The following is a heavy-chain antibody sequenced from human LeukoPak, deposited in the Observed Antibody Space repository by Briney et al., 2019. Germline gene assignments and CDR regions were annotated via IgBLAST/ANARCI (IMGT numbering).Heavy chain of an antibody. J-gene: IGHJ2*01. V-gene: IGHV4-39*07. CDR2: GDYSGGT. Sequence: SETLSLTCTVSGDSFTSVTDYWAWIRQPPGKGLEWIATGDYSGGTYYNPSLESRVAISADMSKNQFSLKLSSVTAADTAVYYCARTPEYSSSSWYFDLWGRGTLVTVSS. D-gene: IGHD6-6*01. CDR1: GDSFTSVTDY. CDR3: ARTPEYSSSSWYFDL.